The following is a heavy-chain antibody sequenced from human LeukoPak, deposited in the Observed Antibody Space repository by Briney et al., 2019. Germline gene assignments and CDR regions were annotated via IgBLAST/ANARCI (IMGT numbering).Heavy chain of an antibody. CDR3: ARVNIAVGGGNWFDP. CDR2: IYYSGNT. J-gene: IGHJ5*02. CDR1: GGSISSGGYY. V-gene: IGHV4-31*01. D-gene: IGHD2-15*01. Sequence: SRTLSLTCTVSGGSISSGGYYWSWIRQHPGKGLEWIAYIYYSGNTYYNPSLMSPVTISVDTSKNQFSLKLSSVTAADTAVYYCARVNIAVGGGNWFDPWGQGTLVTVSS.